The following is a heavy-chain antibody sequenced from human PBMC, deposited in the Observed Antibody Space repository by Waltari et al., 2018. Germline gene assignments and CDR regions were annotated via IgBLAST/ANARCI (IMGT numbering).Heavy chain of an antibody. D-gene: IGHD3-22*01. V-gene: IGHV3-23*01. CDR1: GFSFSSSA. J-gene: IGHJ4*02. CDR2: ISISGNSP. CDR3: AQDYYDASVLGY. Sequence: EVQLLESGGGLVQPGGSLSLSCAASGFSFSSSAMTWVRQAPGKGLEWVSTISISGNSPFYADSVKGRFTISRDNSKNTLYLQMSSLRAEDTAVYYCAQDYYDASVLGYWGQGTLVTVSS.